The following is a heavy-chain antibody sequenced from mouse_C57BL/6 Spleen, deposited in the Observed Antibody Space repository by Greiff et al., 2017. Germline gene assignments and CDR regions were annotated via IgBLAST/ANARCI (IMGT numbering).Heavy chain of an antibody. CDR2: IDPSDSYT. CDR3: ARSHYDYDVLYAMDY. J-gene: IGHJ4*01. D-gene: IGHD2-4*01. Sequence: QVHVKQPGAELVMPGASVKLSCKASGYTFTSYWMHWVKQRPGQGLEWIGEIDPSDSYTNYNQKFKGKSTLTVDKSSSTAYMQLSSLTSEDSAVYYCARSHYDYDVLYAMDYWGQGTSVTVSS. V-gene: IGHV1-69*01. CDR1: GYTFTSYW.